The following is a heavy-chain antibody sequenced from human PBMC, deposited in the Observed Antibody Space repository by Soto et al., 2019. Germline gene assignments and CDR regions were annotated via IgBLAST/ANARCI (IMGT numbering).Heavy chain of an antibody. V-gene: IGHV4-61*08. Sequence: SETLSLTCTVSGGSISSGGYYWSWIRQHPGKGLEWIGYIYYSGSTNYNPSLKSRVTISVDTSKNQFSLKLSSVTAADTAVYYCARRRGVVVPAAYDYWGQGTLVTVSS. CDR2: IYYSGST. CDR1: GGSISSGGYY. CDR3: ARRRGVVVPAAYDY. J-gene: IGHJ4*02. D-gene: IGHD2-2*01.